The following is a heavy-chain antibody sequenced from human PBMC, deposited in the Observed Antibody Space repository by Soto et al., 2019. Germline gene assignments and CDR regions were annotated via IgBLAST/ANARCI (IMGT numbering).Heavy chain of an antibody. Sequence: EVQLVESGGGLVQPGGSLRLSCAASGFTFSGSWMHWVRQAPGKGLVWVSRINGDGSGTSYADFVKGRFTISRGDAKNTLFLQMNGLRAEDTAVYYCARGIFGSGTANDYWGQGTLVIVSS. J-gene: IGHJ4*02. CDR2: INGDGSGT. D-gene: IGHD3-10*01. CDR3: ARGIFGSGTANDY. CDR1: GFTFSGSW. V-gene: IGHV3-74*01.